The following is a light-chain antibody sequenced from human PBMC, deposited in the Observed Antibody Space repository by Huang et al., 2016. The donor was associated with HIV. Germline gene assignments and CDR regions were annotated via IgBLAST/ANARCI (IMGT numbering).Light chain of an antibody. CDR1: HNINTY. Sequence: EVLLTQFPATLSLSPGERATLSCRASHNINTYLAWYHQKPGQAPMRLIYDASTRATDIPDRFRGSGSGTNFTLSISNLEPEDFAVYFCQQRSNWPPFTFGPGTKVDIK. V-gene: IGKV3-11*01. J-gene: IGKJ3*01. CDR3: QQRSNWPPFT. CDR2: DAS.